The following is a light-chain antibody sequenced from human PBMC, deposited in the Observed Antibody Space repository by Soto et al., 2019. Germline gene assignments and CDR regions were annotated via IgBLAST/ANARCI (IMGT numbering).Light chain of an antibody. Sequence: QPVLTQPASVSGSPGQSIAISCTGTSSDVGAYDYVSWYQQHPGKAPKLMIFDVTRRPSGVSDRFSGSKSGNTASLTISGLQAEDEADYYCTSYTTSSTVVFGGGTKLTVL. CDR3: TSYTTSSTVV. V-gene: IGLV2-14*03. J-gene: IGLJ2*01. CDR1: SSDVGAYDY. CDR2: DVT.